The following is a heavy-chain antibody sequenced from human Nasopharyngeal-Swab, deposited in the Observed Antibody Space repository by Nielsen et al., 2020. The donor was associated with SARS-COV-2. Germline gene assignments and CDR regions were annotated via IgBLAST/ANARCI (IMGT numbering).Heavy chain of an antibody. CDR3: ARDWSRSFDV. Sequence: GESLKISCAASGFTLSYQWMGWVRQAPGKGLEWVADIKPDGSENFYVDSVKGRFTISRDNAKHSMSLQMNSLRVEDTAVYYCARDWSRSFDVWGQGTMVTVSS. CDR1: GFTLSYQW. CDR2: IKPDGSEN. J-gene: IGHJ3*01. V-gene: IGHV3-7*01.